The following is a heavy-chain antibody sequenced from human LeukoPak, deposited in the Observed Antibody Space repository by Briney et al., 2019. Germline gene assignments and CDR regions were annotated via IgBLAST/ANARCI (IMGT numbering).Heavy chain of an antibody. CDR3: AKEWSYGDSYYYYGMDV. D-gene: IGHD4-17*01. CDR2: IRYDGSNK. J-gene: IGHJ6*02. CDR1: GFTFSSYG. V-gene: IGHV3-30*02. Sequence: GGSLRLSCAASGFTFSSYGMHWVRQAPGKGLEWVAFIRYDGSNKYYADSVKGRFTISRDNSKNTLYLQMNSLRAEDTAVYYCAKEWSYGDSYYYYGMDVWGQGTTVTVSS.